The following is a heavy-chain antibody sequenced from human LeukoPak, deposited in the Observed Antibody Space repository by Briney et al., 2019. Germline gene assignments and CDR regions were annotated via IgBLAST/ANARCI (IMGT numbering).Heavy chain of an antibody. J-gene: IGHJ2*01. CDR2: ISGSGDGT. V-gene: IGHV3-23*01. CDR3: AKAVGQWSFDL. CDR1: GFMFSTND. Sequence: GGSLRLSCAASGFMFSTNDMSWVRQAPGKGLEWVSAISGSGDGTTYADSVKGRFTISRDNSKNTLYLQMYSLRAEDTAVYYCAKAVGQWSFDLWGRGALVTVSS.